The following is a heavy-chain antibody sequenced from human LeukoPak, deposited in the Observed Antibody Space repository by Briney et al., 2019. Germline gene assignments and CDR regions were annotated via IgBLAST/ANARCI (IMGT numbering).Heavy chain of an antibody. V-gene: IGHV1-18*01. CDR1: GYTFTERG. CDR2: ISATSGDT. CDR3: GKGSTGWSRDP. Sequence: ASVKVSCRASGYTFTERGISWMRHVPGQGLEWMGWISATSGDTYYAQNFQDRVTMTTDASTSTAYMELRDLTPDDTAVYYCGKGSTGWSRDPWGQGTLVTVPS. J-gene: IGHJ5*02. D-gene: IGHD6-19*01.